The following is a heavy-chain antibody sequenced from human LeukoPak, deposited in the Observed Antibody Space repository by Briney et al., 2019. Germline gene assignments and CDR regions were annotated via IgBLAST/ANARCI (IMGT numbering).Heavy chain of an antibody. Sequence: PGRSLRLSCAASGFTFDDYAMHWVRQAPGKGLEWVSGISWNSGSIGYADSVKGRFTISRDNAKNSLYLQMNSLRAEDTALYYCAKDISYDSSGWLDYWGQGTLVTVSS. CDR1: GFTFDDYA. J-gene: IGHJ4*02. CDR3: AKDISYDSSGWLDY. V-gene: IGHV3-9*01. D-gene: IGHD3-22*01. CDR2: ISWNSGSI.